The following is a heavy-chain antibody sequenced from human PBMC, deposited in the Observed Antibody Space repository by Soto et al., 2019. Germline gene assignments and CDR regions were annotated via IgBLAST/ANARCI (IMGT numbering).Heavy chain of an antibody. J-gene: IGHJ4*02. Sequence: QGLLVQSGAGVKKPGASVRISCKASGYTFTNFYMHWVRQAPGQGLEWVAMIIPSDGSTSYAEKFQGRVTLTRDTSTRTVYMDLSNLRPEDTAVYYSARGWSVGLDYRGQGTLVTVSS. CDR1: GYTFTNFY. CDR3: ARGWSVGLDY. CDR2: IIPSDGST. V-gene: IGHV1-46*01.